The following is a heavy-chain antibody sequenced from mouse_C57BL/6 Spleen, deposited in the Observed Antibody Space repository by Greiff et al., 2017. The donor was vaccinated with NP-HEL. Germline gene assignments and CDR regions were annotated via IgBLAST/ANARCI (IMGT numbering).Heavy chain of an antibody. Sequence: EVKLEESEGGLVQPGSSMKLSCTASGFTFSDYYMAWVRQVPEKGLEWVANINYDGSSTYYLDSLKSRFIISRDNAKNILYLQMSSLKSEDTATYYCARSMVTYWYFDVWGTGTTVTVSS. CDR2: INYDGSST. V-gene: IGHV5-16*01. D-gene: IGHD2-2*01. CDR1: GFTFSDYY. J-gene: IGHJ1*03. CDR3: ARSMVTYWYFDV.